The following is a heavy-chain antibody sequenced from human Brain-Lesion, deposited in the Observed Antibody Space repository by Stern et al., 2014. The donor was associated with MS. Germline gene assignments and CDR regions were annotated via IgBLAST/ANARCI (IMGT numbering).Heavy chain of an antibody. CDR2: IFNSGST. CDR1: GGSISSGGYY. V-gene: IGHV4-61*02. J-gene: IGHJ6*02. D-gene: IGHD2-2*01. Sequence: QVQLVESGPGLVKPSQTLSLSCTVSGGSISSGGYYWSWIRQPAGKGLEWIGRIFNSGSTSHNPSLKSRVTIPIDTSKNQFSLRLNPMTAADTAVYYCARGRVVPGFQYYATDVWGQGTTVIVSS. CDR3: ARGRVVPGFQYYATDV.